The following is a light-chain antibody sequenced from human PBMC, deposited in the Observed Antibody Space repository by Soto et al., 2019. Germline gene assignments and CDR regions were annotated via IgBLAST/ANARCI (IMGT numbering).Light chain of an antibody. CDR1: SSDIGTYNY. J-gene: IGLJ1*01. Sequence: QSALTQPASVSGSLGQSITISCTGSSSDIGTYNYVSWYQHHPGKAPKLVIYGVTNRPSGFSDRFSGSKSVNTASLTISGLQAEDEADYYCGSYTTTTTDVFGSGTKVTVL. CDR2: GVT. V-gene: IGLV2-14*01. CDR3: GSYTTTTTDV.